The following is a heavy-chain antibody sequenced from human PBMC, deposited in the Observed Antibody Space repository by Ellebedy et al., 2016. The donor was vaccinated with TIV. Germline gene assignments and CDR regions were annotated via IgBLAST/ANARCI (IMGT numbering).Heavy chain of an antibody. D-gene: IGHD3-16*01. Sequence: GGSLRLSCVASGFSFRSYWMSWVRQAPGKGLEWVANIYQDGSTKYYVDSVKGRFTISRDNAKNSLFLQMNSLRVEDTAVYYCARRGSYGDYAVQVNSWSDRWGRGTLVSVSS. J-gene: IGHJ5*02. CDR2: IYQDGSTK. V-gene: IGHV3-7*01. CDR3: ARRGSYGDYAVQVNSWSDR. CDR1: GFSFRSYW.